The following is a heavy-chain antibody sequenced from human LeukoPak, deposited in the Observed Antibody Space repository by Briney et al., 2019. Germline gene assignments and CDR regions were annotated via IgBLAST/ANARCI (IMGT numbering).Heavy chain of an antibody. V-gene: IGHV3-21*06. CDR3: VRDINPDHPMIAEVEPHY. CDR2: ISSSGRYI. D-gene: IGHD3-22*01. CDR1: GLRFSIYT. Sequence: PGGSLRLSCADTGLRFSIYTMAWVRQAPGKGLEWVSGISSSGRYIYYSDSVKGRFTISRENAKNSVFLQMNSLRDEDTAVYYCVRDINPDHPMIAEVEPHYWGQGTLVIVSS. J-gene: IGHJ4*02.